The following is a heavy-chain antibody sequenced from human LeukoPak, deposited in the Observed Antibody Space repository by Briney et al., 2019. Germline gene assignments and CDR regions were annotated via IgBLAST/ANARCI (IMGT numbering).Heavy chain of an antibody. J-gene: IGHJ6*02. CDR3: ARDYGALRIGRDYYYGMDV. Sequence: PGASVKVSCKASGGTFSSYTISWVRQAPGQGLEWMGRIIPILGIANYAQKFQGRVTITADKSTSTAYMELSSLRSEDTAVYYCARDYGALRIGRDYYYGMDVWGQGTTVTVSS. V-gene: IGHV1-69*04. CDR2: IIPILGIA. D-gene: IGHD4/OR15-4a*01. CDR1: GGTFSSYT.